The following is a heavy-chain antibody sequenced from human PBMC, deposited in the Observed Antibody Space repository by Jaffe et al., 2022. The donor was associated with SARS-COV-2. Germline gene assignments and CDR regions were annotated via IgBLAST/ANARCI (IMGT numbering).Heavy chain of an antibody. V-gene: IGHV4-34*01. Sequence: QVQLQQWGAGLLKPSETLSLTCAVYGGSFSDNYWTWIRQPPGKGLEWIGEIIQSGSTNYNPSLESRVTISVDTSRNQFSLRLSSVTAADTAVYFCARGPTVYGSGRYSSGYYYYMDVWGKGTTVTVSS. CDR2: IIQSGST. J-gene: IGHJ6*03. CDR1: GGSFSDNY. CDR3: ARGPTVYGSGRYSSGYYYYMDV. D-gene: IGHD3-10*01.